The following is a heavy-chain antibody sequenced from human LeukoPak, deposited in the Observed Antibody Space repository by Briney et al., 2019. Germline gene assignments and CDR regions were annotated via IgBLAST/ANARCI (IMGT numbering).Heavy chain of an antibody. J-gene: IGHJ5*02. CDR2: ISSNGGST. V-gene: IGHV3-64*01. CDR3: ARDVSSGWYGFNWFDP. CDR1: GFTFSSYA. D-gene: IGHD6-19*01. Sequence: GGSLRLSCAASGFTFSSYAMHWVRQAPGKGLEYVSAISSNGGSTYYANSVKGRFTISRDNSKNTLYLQMGSLRAEDMAVYYCARDVSSGWYGFNWFDPWGQGTLVTVSS.